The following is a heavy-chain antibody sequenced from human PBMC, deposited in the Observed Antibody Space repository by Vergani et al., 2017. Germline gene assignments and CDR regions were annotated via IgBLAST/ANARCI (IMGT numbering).Heavy chain of an antibody. CDR1: GVTFSSYA. CDR3: AREGGAIVVVPAAMYYYYGMDV. CDR2: IIPIFGTA. J-gene: IGHJ6*02. V-gene: IGHV1-69*15. D-gene: IGHD2-2*01. Sequence: QVQLVQSGAEVKKPGSSVKVSCKASGVTFSSYAISWVRQAPGQGLEWMGRIIPIFGTANYAQEFQGRVTITADESTSTAYMELSSLRSEDTAVYYCAREGGAIVVVPAAMYYYYGMDVWGQGTTVTVSS.